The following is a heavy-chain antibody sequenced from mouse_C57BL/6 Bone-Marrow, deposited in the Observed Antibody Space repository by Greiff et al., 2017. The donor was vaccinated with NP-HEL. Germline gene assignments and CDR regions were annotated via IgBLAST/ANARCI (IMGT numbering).Heavy chain of an antibody. CDR1: GFTFSSYG. J-gene: IGHJ3*01. D-gene: IGHD2-4*01. Sequence: DVMLVESGGDLVKPGGSLKLSCAASGFTFSSYGMSCVRQTPDKRLEWVATISSGGSYNYYPDSVKGRFTISRDNAKNTLYLRMSSLKSEDTAMYYCARQRRLRGEAWFAYWGQRTLVTVS. CDR3: ARQRRLRGEAWFAY. CDR2: ISSGGSYN. V-gene: IGHV5-6*02.